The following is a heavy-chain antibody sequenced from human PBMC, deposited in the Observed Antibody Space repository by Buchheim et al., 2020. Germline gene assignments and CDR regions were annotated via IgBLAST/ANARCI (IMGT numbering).Heavy chain of an antibody. CDR1: GFTFSSYS. V-gene: IGHV3-21*01. CDR3: AREDRDGYNRFLYYYYGMDV. J-gene: IGHJ6*02. D-gene: IGHD5-24*01. Sequence: EVQLVESGGGLVKPGGSLRLSCAASGFTFSSYSMNWVRQAPGKGLEWVSSISSSSSYIYYADSVKGRFTISRDNAKNSLYLQMNSLRAEDTAVYYCAREDRDGYNRFLYYYYGMDVWGQGTT. CDR2: ISSSSSYI.